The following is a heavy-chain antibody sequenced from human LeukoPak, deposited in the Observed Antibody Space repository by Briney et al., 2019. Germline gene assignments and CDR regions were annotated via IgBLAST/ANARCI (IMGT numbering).Heavy chain of an antibody. Sequence: PGGSLRLSCAASGFISSTYSMNWVRQAPGKGLEWVSQISGNSVTRYYADSVKGRFTISRDNVKNSLYLQMNSLRAEDTAVYYCARLDRSAGFDYWGQGTLATVSS. CDR2: ISGNSVTR. CDR1: GFISSTYS. J-gene: IGHJ4*02. D-gene: IGHD3/OR15-3a*01. V-gene: IGHV3-48*01. CDR3: ARLDRSAGFDY.